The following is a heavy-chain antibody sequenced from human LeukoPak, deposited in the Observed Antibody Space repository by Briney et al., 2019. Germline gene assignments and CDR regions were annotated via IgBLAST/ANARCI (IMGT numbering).Heavy chain of an antibody. CDR3: ATRPSQWDY. Sequence: GGSLRLSCAASGFTFSSYAMSWVRQAPGKGLEWVSAISGSGGSTYYADSVKGRFTISRDNAKNSLYLQMNSLRAEDTAVYYCATRPSQWDYWGQGTLVTVSS. CDR2: ISGSGGST. D-gene: IGHD6-19*01. CDR1: GFTFSSYA. V-gene: IGHV3-23*01. J-gene: IGHJ4*02.